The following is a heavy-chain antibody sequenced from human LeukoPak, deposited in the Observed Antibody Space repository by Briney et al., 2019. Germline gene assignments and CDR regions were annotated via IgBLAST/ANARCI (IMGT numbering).Heavy chain of an antibody. D-gene: IGHD2-2*01. CDR2: ISSSSSTI. CDR1: GFTFSSYS. V-gene: IGHV3-48*04. CDR3: ATTDAYPYDY. J-gene: IGHJ4*02. Sequence: GSLRLSCAASGFTFSSYSMNWVRQAPGKGLEWVSYISSSSSTIYYADSVKGRFTISRDNAKNSLYLQMNSLRAEDTAVYYCATTDAYPYDYWGQGTLVTVSS.